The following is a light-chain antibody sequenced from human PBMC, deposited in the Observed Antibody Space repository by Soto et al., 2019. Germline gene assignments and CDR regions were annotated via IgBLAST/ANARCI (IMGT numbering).Light chain of an antibody. CDR1: QDINNY. J-gene: IGKJ2*01. V-gene: IGKV1-33*01. Sequence: DIQMTQSPSSLSASVGDRVTITCQASQDINNYLNWYQQQPGKAPNLLIYGASNLETGVPSRFSGSGSGTDFTFTISSLQAEDIATYYCQQYNNYPYNFGQGTKVDI. CDR2: GAS. CDR3: QQYNNYPYN.